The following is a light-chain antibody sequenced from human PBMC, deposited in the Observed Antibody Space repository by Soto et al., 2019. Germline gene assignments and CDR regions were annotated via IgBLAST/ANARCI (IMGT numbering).Light chain of an antibody. J-gene: IGLJ3*02. CDR3: TSYAGSNNLV. Sequence: QSALTQPPSASGAPGQSVTISCTGTSSDIGGYNYVSWYQQHPGKAPKLIIYEVSKRPSGVPDRFSGSKSGNTASLTVSGLQAEDEDDYYATSYAGSNNLVFAGGTKVTVL. V-gene: IGLV2-8*01. CDR2: EVS. CDR1: SSDIGGYNY.